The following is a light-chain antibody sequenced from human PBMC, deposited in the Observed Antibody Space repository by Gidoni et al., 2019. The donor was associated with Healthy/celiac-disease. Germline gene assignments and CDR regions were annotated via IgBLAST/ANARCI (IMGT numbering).Light chain of an antibody. CDR3: QQYYSTPPLT. V-gene: IGKV4-1*01. CDR1: QSVLYSSNNKNY. CDR2: WAS. J-gene: IGKJ1*01. Sequence: DIVMTQSPDSLAVSLGERATINCKSSQSVLYSSNNKNYLAWYQQKPGHPPKLLIYWASTRESGVPDRFSGSGSGTDFTLTISSLQAEDVAVYYCQQYYSTPPLTFXXXTKVEIK.